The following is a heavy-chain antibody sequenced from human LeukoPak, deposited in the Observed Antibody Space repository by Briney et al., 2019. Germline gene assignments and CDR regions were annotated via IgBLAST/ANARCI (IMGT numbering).Heavy chain of an antibody. CDR3: ARGISRIEY. CDR2: IVPIVGIA. D-gene: IGHD2-2*01. Sequence: ASVKVSCKASGGTFSSYAISWVRQAPGQGLEWMGRIVPIVGIANYAQRFKGRLTITADKSTSTVYMDLSSLTSEDTSVYYCARGISRIEYWGQGTLITVST. J-gene: IGHJ4*02. CDR1: GGTFSSYA. V-gene: IGHV1-69*04.